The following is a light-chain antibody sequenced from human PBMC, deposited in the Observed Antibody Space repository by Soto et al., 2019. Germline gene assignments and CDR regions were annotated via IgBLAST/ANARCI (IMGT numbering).Light chain of an antibody. CDR3: SSYRSGSSFV. V-gene: IGLV2-14*01. CDR1: SSDVGVYDY. J-gene: IGLJ1*01. CDR2: EVT. Sequence: QSALTQPASVSGSPGQSITISCTGTSSDVGVYDYVSWYQQHPGKAPKLIIYEVTNRPSGVSNRFSGSKSGNTASLTISGLQAEDEAGYFCSSYRSGSSFVFGTGTKLTVL.